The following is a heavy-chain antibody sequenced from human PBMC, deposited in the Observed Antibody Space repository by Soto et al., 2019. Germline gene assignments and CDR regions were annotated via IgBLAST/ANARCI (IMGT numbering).Heavy chain of an antibody. Sequence: SETLSLTCTVSGGSISSYYWSWIRQPPGKGLEWIGYIYYSGSTNYNPSLKSRVTISVDTSKNQCSLKLSSVTAADTAVYYCAKNYVSWCSEGGQRTLVTVPS. CDR3: AKNYVSWCSE. CDR2: IYYSGST. D-gene: IGHD2-8*02. CDR1: GGSISSYY. J-gene: IGHJ4*02. V-gene: IGHV4-59*01.